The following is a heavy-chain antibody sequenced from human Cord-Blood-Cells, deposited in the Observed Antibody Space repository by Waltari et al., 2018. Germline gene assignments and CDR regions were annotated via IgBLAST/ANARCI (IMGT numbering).Heavy chain of an antibody. CDR3: ARDDGPNWYFDL. CDR1: GFTFSSYG. J-gene: IGHJ2*01. V-gene: IGHV3-33*01. Sequence: QVQLVESGGGVVQPGRSLRLSCAASGFTFSSYGMHWVRQAPGKGLEWVAVIWYDGSNKYYADSVKGRFTISRDNSKNTLYLQMNSLRAEDTAVYYCARDDGPNWYFDLWGRGTLVTVSS. CDR2: IWYDGSNK.